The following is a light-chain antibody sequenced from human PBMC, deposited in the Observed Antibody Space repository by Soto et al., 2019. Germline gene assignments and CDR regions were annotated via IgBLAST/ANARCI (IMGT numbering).Light chain of an antibody. V-gene: IGKV1-12*01. CDR3: QQDVHFAFT. CDR1: QDISSW. Sequence: DIQMTQSPSSVSASVGDRVTVTCRARQDISSWLAWYQQKPGKAPVLLIYASSTLQSAVPSRFSGSGSGTDFTLTINSLQPEDCGTYYGQQDVHFAFTFGRGTKVHV. CDR2: ASS. J-gene: IGKJ3*01.